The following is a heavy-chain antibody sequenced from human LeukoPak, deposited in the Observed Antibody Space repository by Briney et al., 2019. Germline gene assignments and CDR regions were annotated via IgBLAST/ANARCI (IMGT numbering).Heavy chain of an antibody. J-gene: IGHJ4*02. V-gene: IGHV3-53*01. CDR1: GFTFRKYW. CDR3: ARDWALGAWGFDY. Sequence: PGGSLRLSCVASGFTFRKYWLHWVRQAPGKGLEWVSVIYSGGSTYYADSVKGRFTISRDNSKNTLYLQMNSLRAEDTAVYYCARDWALGAWGFDYWGQGTLVTVSS. CDR2: IYSGGST. D-gene: IGHD1-26*01.